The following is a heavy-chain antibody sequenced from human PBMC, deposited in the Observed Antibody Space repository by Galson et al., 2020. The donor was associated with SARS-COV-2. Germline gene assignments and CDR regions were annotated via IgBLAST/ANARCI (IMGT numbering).Heavy chain of an antibody. CDR1: GFTFSSYA. V-gene: IGHV3-23*01. CDR2: ISGSGDSP. D-gene: IGHD6-13*01. Sequence: TGGSLRLSCAASGFTFSSYAMSWVRQAPGKGLEWVSGISGSGDSPYYADSVKGRFTISRDSSKNTLYLQMNSLRAEDTAVYYCAKWGVASAGAYYYYGMDVWGQGTTVNVSS. J-gene: IGHJ6*02. CDR3: AKWGVASAGAYYYYGMDV.